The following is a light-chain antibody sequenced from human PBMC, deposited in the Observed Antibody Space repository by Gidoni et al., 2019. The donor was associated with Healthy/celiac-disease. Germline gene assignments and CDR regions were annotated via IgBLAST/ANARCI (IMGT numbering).Light chain of an antibody. CDR2: EVS. V-gene: IGLV2-14*01. Sequence: QSALTQPASVSGSPGQSITISCPGTSSDVGGYNYVSWYQQHPGKAPKLMIYEVSNRPSGVSNRFSGSKSGNTASLTISGLQAEDEADYYCSSYTSSSTPDVFGTGTKVTV. J-gene: IGLJ1*01. CDR3: SSYTSSSTPDV. CDR1: SSDVGGYNY.